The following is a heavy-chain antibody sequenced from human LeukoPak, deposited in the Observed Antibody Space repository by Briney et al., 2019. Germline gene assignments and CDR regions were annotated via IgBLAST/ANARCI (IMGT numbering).Heavy chain of an antibody. V-gene: IGHV3-66*04. Sequence: GGSLRLSCAVSGFIVTGNYMTWVRLAPGKGLEWVSTIYSGGTTFYTDSVRGRFTISRDNAKNSLYLQMNSLRAEDTAVYYCARQRTWYYFDYWGQGTLVTVSS. CDR3: ARQRTWYYFDY. CDR2: IYSGGTT. J-gene: IGHJ4*02. CDR1: GFIVTGNY. D-gene: IGHD1-1*01.